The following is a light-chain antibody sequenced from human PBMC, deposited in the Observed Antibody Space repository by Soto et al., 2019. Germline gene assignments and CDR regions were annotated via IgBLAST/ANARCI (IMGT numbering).Light chain of an antibody. CDR3: AAWDDSLSGRGV. V-gene: IGLV1-47*01. CDR2: RNN. J-gene: IGLJ2*01. CDR1: SSDIGSNY. Sequence: QSVLTQPPSACGTPGQRVTISCSGSSSDIGSNYVYWYQQLPGTAPKLLIYRNNQRPSGVPDRFSGSKSGTSASLAISGLRSEDEADYFCAAWDDSLSGRGVFGGGTKLTVL.